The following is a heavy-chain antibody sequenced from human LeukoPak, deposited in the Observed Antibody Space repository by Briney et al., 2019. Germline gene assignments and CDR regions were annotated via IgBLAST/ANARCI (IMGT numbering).Heavy chain of an antibody. CDR1: GYTFTSYY. CDR2: INPSGGST. Sequence: ASLKVSCKASGYTFTSYYMHWVRQAPGQGLEWMGIINPSGGSTSYAQKFQGRVTMTRDTSTSTVYMKLSSLRAEDTAVYYCARDVSGYAFAYWGQRTLVTVSS. V-gene: IGHV1-46*01. J-gene: IGHJ4*02. D-gene: IGHD5-12*01. CDR3: ARDVSGYAFAY.